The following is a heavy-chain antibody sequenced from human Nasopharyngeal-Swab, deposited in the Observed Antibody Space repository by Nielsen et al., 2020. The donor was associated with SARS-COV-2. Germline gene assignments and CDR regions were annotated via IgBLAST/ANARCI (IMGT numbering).Heavy chain of an antibody. J-gene: IGHJ4*02. V-gene: IGHV3-23*01. D-gene: IGHD3-22*01. CDR3: AVSYYYDSSGYYGLGYFDY. Sequence: GESLKISCAASGFTFSSYAMSWVRQAPGKWLEWVSAISGSGGSTYYADSVKGRFTISRDNSKNTLYLQMNSLRAEDTAVYYCAVSYYYDSSGYYGLGYFDYWGQGTLVTVSS. CDR1: GFTFSSYA. CDR2: ISGSGGST.